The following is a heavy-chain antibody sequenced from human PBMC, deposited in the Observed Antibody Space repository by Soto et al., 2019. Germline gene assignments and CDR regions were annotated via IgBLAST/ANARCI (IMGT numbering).Heavy chain of an antibody. V-gene: IGHV1-3*01. D-gene: IGHD2-2*01. CDR1: GYTFTSCA. J-gene: IGHJ6*03. CDR2: INAGNGNT. Sequence: ASVKVSCSASGYTFTSCAMHWVRQAPGQRLEWMGWINAGNGNTKYSQKFQGRVTITRDTSASTAYMELSSLRSEDTAVYYCARDSEDIVVVPAATHYYYYMDVWGKGTTVTVSS. CDR3: ARDSEDIVVVPAATHYYYYMDV.